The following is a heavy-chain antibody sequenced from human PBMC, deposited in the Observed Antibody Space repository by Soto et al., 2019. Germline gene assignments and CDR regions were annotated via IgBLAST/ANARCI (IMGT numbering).Heavy chain of an antibody. Sequence: SETLSLTCTVSGGSISSDSSYWSWIRQRPGMGLEWIGYIFYSGAFYYTPSLRGRVMILADTSKNHFTLRLSSVTAADTAVYYCARSGNASGGYYYYYGMDVWGKGTKVTVDS. D-gene: IGHD5-12*01. CDR3: ARSGNASGGYYYYYGMDV. J-gene: IGHJ6*04. V-gene: IGHV4-31*03. CDR2: IFYSGAF. CDR1: GGSISSDSSY.